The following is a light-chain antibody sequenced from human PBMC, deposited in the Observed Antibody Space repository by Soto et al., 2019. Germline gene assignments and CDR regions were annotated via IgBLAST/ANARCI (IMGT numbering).Light chain of an antibody. J-gene: IGLJ2*01. CDR3: SLYASSSTLV. CDR2: EVS. CDR1: SSDIGSYHY. Sequence: QSALTQPASVSGSPGQSIAISCTGTSSDIGSYHYVSWYQHHPGKAPKLIIYEVSNRPSGVSDRFSGSKSGNTASLTISGLQAEDEADYYCSLYASSSTLVFGGGTKLTVL. V-gene: IGLV2-14*01.